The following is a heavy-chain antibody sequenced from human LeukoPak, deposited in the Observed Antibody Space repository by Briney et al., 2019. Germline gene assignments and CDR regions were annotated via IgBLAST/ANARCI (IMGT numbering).Heavy chain of an antibody. D-gene: IGHD1-26*01. CDR2: INPSGSSA. Sequence: ASVKVSCKASGYTFTSYGISWVRQAPGQGLEWMGFINPSGSSAAYAQKFQGRLTMTRDMFTSTDYMELTSLTSDDTVVYYCARDNSVGETAWWFDPWGQGTLVTVSS. CDR3: ARDNSVGETAWWFDP. J-gene: IGHJ5*02. V-gene: IGHV1-46*01. CDR1: GYTFTSYG.